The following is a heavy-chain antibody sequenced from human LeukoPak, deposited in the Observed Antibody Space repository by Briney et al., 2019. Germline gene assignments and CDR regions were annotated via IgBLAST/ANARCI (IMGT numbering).Heavy chain of an antibody. J-gene: IGHJ4*02. CDR3: ARRGSFDYGDYVDY. Sequence: PVKVSCKASGGTFSSYAISWVRQAPGQGLEWMGRIIPILGIANYAQKFQGRVTITADKSTSTAYMELSSLRSEDTAVYYCARRGSFDYGDYVDYWGQGTLVTVSS. CDR1: GGTFSSYA. D-gene: IGHD4-17*01. V-gene: IGHV1-69*04. CDR2: IIPILGIA.